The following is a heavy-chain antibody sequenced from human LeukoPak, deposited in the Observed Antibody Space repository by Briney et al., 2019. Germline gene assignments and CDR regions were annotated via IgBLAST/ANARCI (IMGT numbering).Heavy chain of an antibody. J-gene: IGHJ4*02. CDR2: IYTSGST. V-gene: IGHV4-4*07. CDR1: GGSISSYY. CDR3: ARERETYYYDSSGYYYDY. D-gene: IGHD3-22*01. Sequence: SETLSLTCTVSGGSISSYYWSWIRQPAGMGLEWIGRIYTSGSTNYNPSLKSRVTMSVDTSKNQFSLKLSSVTAADTAAYYCARERETYYYDSSGYYYDYWGQGTLVTVSS.